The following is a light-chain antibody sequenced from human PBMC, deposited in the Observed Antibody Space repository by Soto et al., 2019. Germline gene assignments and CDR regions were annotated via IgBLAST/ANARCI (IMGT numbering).Light chain of an antibody. Sequence: EIVLTQSPATPSFSRGEIATLSCRASQSVSSYLAWYQQKPGQAPRLLIYDASNRATGIPARFSGSGSGTDFPLTISSLEPEDFAVYYCQQYGSSGTFGHGTKVDIK. CDR1: QSVSSY. CDR3: QQYGSSGT. CDR2: DAS. J-gene: IGKJ1*01. V-gene: IGKV3-11*01.